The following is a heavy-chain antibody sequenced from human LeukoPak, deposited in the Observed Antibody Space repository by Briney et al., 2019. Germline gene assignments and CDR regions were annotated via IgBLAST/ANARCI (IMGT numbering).Heavy chain of an antibody. CDR3: ARWRAVAGTNAFDI. CDR1: GGSISRSGYY. D-gene: IGHD6-19*01. V-gene: IGHV4-39*01. Sequence: SETLSLTCIVSGGSISRSGYYWAWIRQPPGKGLEWIGSIYYSGSTYYNPSLKSRVTISVDTSKNQFSLKLSSVTAADTAVYYCARWRAVAGTNAFDIWGQGTMVTVSS. CDR2: IYYSGST. J-gene: IGHJ3*02.